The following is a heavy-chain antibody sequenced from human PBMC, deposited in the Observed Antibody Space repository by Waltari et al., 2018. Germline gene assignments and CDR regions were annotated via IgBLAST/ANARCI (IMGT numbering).Heavy chain of an antibody. D-gene: IGHD1-1*01. CDR2: IIPMIGRA. J-gene: IGHJ3*02. V-gene: IGHV1-69*16. CDR3: VRDGGNFMAHDI. CDR1: GGTFSGHT. Sequence: QVQLVQSGAEVKTPGSSVKVSCKASGGTFSGHTLSWVRQAPGQGLEWMGRIIPMIGRANYAQTFQGRVSITIHQSTATSYMDLSSLKPEDTGIYYCVRDGGNFMAHDIWGQGTMVTVSS.